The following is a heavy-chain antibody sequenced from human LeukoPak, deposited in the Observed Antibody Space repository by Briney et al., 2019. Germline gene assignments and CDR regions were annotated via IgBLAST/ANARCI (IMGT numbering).Heavy chain of an antibody. Sequence: ASVKVSCKASGYTFTGYYMHWVRQAPGQGREWMGWINPNSGGTNYAQKFQGRVTMTRDTSISTAYMELSRLRSDDTAVYYCARDRGLSRSYGDYDYWGQGTLVTVSS. J-gene: IGHJ4*02. CDR3: ARDRGLSRSYGDYDY. CDR1: GYTFTGYY. V-gene: IGHV1-2*02. D-gene: IGHD4-17*01. CDR2: INPNSGGT.